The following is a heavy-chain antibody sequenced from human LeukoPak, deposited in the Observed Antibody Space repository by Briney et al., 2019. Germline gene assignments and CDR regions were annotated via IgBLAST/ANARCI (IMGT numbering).Heavy chain of an antibody. J-gene: IGHJ4*02. V-gene: IGHV1-8*02. CDR2: INPNSGNT. CDR1: GYTFTGYY. D-gene: IGHD6-13*01. Sequence: GASVKVSCKASGYTFTGYYMHWVRQAPGQGLEWMGWINPNSGNTGYAQKFQGRVTMTRNTSISTAYMELSSLRSEDTAVYYCARFHSIAAVDYWGQGTLVTVSS. CDR3: ARFHSIAAVDY.